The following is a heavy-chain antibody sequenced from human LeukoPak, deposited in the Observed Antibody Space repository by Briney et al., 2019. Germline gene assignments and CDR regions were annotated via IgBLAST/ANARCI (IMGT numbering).Heavy chain of an antibody. CDR1: GFTFSSYG. D-gene: IGHD5-18*01. Sequence: PGRSLRLSCAASGFTFSSYGMHWVRQAPGKGLEWVAVISYDGSNKYYADSVKGRFTISRDNSKNTLYLQMNSLRAEDTAVYYCARWLEGYFDYWGQGTLVTVSS. CDR3: ARWLEGYFDY. V-gene: IGHV3-30*03. CDR2: ISYDGSNK. J-gene: IGHJ4*02.